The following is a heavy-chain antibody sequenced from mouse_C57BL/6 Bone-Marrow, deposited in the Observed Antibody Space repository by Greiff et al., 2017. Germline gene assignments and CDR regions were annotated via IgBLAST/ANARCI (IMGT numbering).Heavy chain of an antibody. J-gene: IGHJ2*01. CDR3: ARRIYYGNYDYFDY. Sequence: QVQLQQSGAELVRPGASVKLSCKASGYTFTDYYINWVKQRPGQGLEWIARIYPGSGNTYYNEKFKGKATLTAEKSSSTAYMQLSSLTSEDSAVYFCARRIYYGNYDYFDYWGQGTTLTVSS. CDR1: GYTFTDYY. V-gene: IGHV1-76*01. D-gene: IGHD2-1*01. CDR2: IYPGSGNT.